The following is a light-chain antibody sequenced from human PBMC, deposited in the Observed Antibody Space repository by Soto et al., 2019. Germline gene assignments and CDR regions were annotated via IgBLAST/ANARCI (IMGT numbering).Light chain of an antibody. CDR2: GAS. Sequence: IVLTQSPGTLSLSPGERATLSCRASQSVSSSYLAWYQQKPGQAPRLLIYGASSRATGIPARFSGSGSGTDFTLTISRLEPEDFAVYYCQQYGNSLSWTFAQGTKVDIK. V-gene: IGKV3-20*01. CDR1: QSVSSSY. CDR3: QQYGNSLSWT. J-gene: IGKJ1*01.